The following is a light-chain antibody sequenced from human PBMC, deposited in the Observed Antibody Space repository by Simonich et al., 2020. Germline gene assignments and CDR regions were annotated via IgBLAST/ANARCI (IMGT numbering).Light chain of an antibody. CDR2: DVN. J-gene: IGLJ2*01. V-gene: IGLV2-11*01. CDR1: RRDVGGYNY. Sequence: QSALTQPPSMSASPGQSVTISCTRTRRDVGGYNYVSCYQQHPGKTPILMIYDVNKRPSGVPVRCSGSKSGNTASLTLSGLQAEDEADYYCCSYAGSYALVFGGGTKLTVL. CDR3: CSYAGSYALV.